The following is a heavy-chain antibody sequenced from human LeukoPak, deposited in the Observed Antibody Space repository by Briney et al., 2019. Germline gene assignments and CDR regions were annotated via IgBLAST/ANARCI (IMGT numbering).Heavy chain of an antibody. CDR1: GFTFSSYG. Sequence: GGSLRLSCAASGFTFSSYGMHWVRQAPGKGLEWVAFVRYDGSNRNYADSVKGRFTISRDNSKNTLYLQMNSLRAEDTAVYYCAKGVKVPLLRYFSYYMDVWGKGTTVTISS. CDR2: VRYDGSNR. J-gene: IGHJ6*03. CDR3: AKGVKVPLLRYFSYYMDV. V-gene: IGHV3-30*02. D-gene: IGHD3-9*01.